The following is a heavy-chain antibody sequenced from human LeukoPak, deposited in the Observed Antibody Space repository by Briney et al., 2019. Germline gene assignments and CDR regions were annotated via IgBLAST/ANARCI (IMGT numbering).Heavy chain of an antibody. Sequence: PGGSLRLSCAASGFTFSSYAMHWVRQAPGKGLEWVAVISYDGSNKYYADSVKGRFTISRDNSKNTLYLQMNSLRAEDTAVYYCARELGITMVRGAEYWGQGTLVTVSS. CDR1: GFTFSSYA. CDR2: ISYDGSNK. V-gene: IGHV3-30-3*01. CDR3: ARELGITMVRGAEY. D-gene: IGHD3-10*01. J-gene: IGHJ4*02.